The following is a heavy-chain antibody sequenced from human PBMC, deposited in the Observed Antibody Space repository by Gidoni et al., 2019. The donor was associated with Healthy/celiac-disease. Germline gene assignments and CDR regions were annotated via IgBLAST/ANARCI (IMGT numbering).Heavy chain of an antibody. CDR3: ARGSSIRSGDDAFDI. CDR1: GYTCTSYG. V-gene: IGHV1-18*04. CDR2: ISAYNGNT. J-gene: IGHJ3*02. D-gene: IGHD2-21*01. Sequence: QVQLVKSGAEVKKPGASEKVYCKASGYTCTSYGISWVRQAPGQGREWMGWISAYNGNTNYAQKLQGRVTMTTATSTSTAYMELRSLRSDDTAVYYCARGSSIRSGDDAFDIWGQGTMVTVSS.